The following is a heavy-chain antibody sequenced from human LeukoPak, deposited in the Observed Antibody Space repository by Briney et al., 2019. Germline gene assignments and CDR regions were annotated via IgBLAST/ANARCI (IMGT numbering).Heavy chain of an antibody. V-gene: IGHV1-69*13. CDR3: ARVFSRTTIFGVVINYYFDY. CDR1: GGTFSSYA. J-gene: IGHJ4*02. Sequence: SVKVSCKASGGTFSSYAISWVRQAPGQGLEWMGGIIPIFGAANYAQKFQGRVTITADESTSTAYMELSSLRSEDTAVYYCARVFSRTTIFGVVINYYFDYWGQGTLVTVSS. CDR2: IIPIFGAA. D-gene: IGHD3-3*01.